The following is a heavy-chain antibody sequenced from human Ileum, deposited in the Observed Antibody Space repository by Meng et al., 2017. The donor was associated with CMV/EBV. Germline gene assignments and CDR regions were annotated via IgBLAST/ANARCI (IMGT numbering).Heavy chain of an antibody. CDR3: ARGASDLDY. Sequence: GESLKISCAASGFTFSNYGMHWARQAPGKGLEWVSCIISSSGTMYYADSVRGRFTISRDNAKNSLYLQMNSLRAEDTAVYYCARGASDLDYWGQGTLVTVSS. CDR2: IISSSGTM. V-gene: IGHV3-48*04. J-gene: IGHJ4*02. D-gene: IGHD4/OR15-4a*01. CDR1: GFTFSNYG.